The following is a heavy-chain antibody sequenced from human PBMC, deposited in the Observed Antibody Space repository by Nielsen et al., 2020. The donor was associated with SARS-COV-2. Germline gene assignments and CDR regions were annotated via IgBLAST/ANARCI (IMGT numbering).Heavy chain of an antibody. CDR2: ISGSGGST. V-gene: IGHV3-23*01. J-gene: IGHJ3*02. D-gene: IGHD5-12*01. Sequence: GGSLRLSCAASGFTFSSYAMRWVRQAPGKGLEWVSAISGSGGSTYYADSVKGRLTISRDNSKNTLFLQMNSLRAEDTAVYYCAKQYSDNYYDAFDIWGQGTMVTVSS. CDR1: GFTFSSYA. CDR3: AKQYSDNYYDAFDI.